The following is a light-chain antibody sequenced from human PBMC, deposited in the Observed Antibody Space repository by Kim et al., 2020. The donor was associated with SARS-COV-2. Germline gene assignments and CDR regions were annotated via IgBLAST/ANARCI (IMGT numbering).Light chain of an antibody. CDR2: GNS. CDR1: SSNIGAGYD. V-gene: IGLV1-40*01. CDR3: QSYDSSLSGSVV. J-gene: IGLJ2*01. Sequence: VTIACTGSSSNIGAGYDVHWYQQLPGTAPKLLIYGNSNRPSGVPDRFSGSKSGTSASLAITGLQAEDEADYYCQSYDSSLSGSVVFGGGTQLTVL.